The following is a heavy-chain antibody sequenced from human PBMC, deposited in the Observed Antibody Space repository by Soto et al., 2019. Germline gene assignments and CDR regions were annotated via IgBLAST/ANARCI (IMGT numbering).Heavy chain of an antibody. CDR2: INPNSGGT. D-gene: IGHD3-9*01. Sequence: ASVKVSCKASGYTFTGYYMHWVRQAPGQGLEWMGWINPNSGGTNYAQKFQGRVTMSRDTSISTAYMELSRLRSDDTAVYYCARDRRYYDILTGYFIYYYYGMDVWGQGTTVTVSS. CDR1: GYTFTGYY. CDR3: ARDRRYYDILTGYFIYYYYGMDV. V-gene: IGHV1-2*02. J-gene: IGHJ6*02.